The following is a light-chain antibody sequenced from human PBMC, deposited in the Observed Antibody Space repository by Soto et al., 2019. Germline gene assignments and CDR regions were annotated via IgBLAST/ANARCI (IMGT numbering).Light chain of an antibody. CDR1: QSVSSY. V-gene: IGKV3-11*01. CDR3: QQRSNWPVT. Sequence: EIVLTQSPATLSLSPGERATLSCRASQSVSSYLAWYQQKPGQAPRLLIYDASSRATGIPARFSGSGSGTDFTPTLSSLEPEDFAVYYCQQRSNWPVTFGQGTKVEIK. J-gene: IGKJ1*01. CDR2: DAS.